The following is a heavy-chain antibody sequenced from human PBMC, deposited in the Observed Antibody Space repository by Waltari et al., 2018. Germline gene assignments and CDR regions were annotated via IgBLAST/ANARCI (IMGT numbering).Heavy chain of an antibody. CDR2: ITRSGDTL. Sequence: EVQLVESGGGLVQPGGSLRLSCAGSGFTFRNYEMTWVRQAPGKGLEWVSYITRSGDTLAHAGSVKGRFTISRDNAKNSLYLQMNSLRAEDTAVYYCARVDYVWGTYRIEYYFDSWGQGTLVTVSS. CDR1: GFTFRNYE. V-gene: IGHV3-48*03. D-gene: IGHD3-16*02. J-gene: IGHJ4*02. CDR3: ARVDYVWGTYRIEYYFDS.